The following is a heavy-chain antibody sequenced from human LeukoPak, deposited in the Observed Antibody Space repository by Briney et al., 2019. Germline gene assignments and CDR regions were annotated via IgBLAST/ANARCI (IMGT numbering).Heavy chain of an antibody. CDR1: GGTFSSYA. CDR2: IIPIFGTA. D-gene: IGHD1-26*01. J-gene: IGHJ6*03. CDR3: ARTSGSYYPYYYYMDV. Sequence: GASVKVSCKASGGTFSSYAISWVRQAPGQGLEWMGGIIPIFGTANYAQKFQGRVTITADESTSTAYMELSSLRSEDTAVYYCARTSGSYYPYYYYMDVWGKGTTVTVSS. V-gene: IGHV1-69*13.